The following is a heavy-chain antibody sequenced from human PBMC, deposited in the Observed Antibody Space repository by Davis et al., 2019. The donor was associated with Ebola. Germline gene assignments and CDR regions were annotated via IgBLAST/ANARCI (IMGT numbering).Heavy chain of an antibody. Sequence: GESLKISCAASGFNFDTYAMHWVRQAPGKGLEWVANIKQDGSEKYYVDSVKGRFTISRDNAKNSLYLQMNSLRAEDTAVYYCARDAAVADEYYFDYWGQGTLVTVSS. CDR3: ARDAAVADEYYFDY. CDR2: IKQDGSEK. D-gene: IGHD6-19*01. CDR1: GFNFDTYA. V-gene: IGHV3-7*01. J-gene: IGHJ4*02.